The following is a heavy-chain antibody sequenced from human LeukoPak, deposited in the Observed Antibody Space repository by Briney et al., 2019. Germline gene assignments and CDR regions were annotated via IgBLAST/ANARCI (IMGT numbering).Heavy chain of an antibody. CDR1: GFTFSSYA. CDR2: ISRSGGST. CDR3: ARDSRSFIVMITEPRKNLVDY. D-gene: IGHD3-16*01. V-gene: IGHV3-23*01. Sequence: PSGGSLRLSCAASGFTFSSYAMSWVRQAPGKGLEWVSAISRSGGSTYYADSVKGRFTISRDNSKNTLYLQMNSLRVEDTAVYYCARDSRSFIVMITEPRKNLVDYWGQGTLVTVSS. J-gene: IGHJ4*02.